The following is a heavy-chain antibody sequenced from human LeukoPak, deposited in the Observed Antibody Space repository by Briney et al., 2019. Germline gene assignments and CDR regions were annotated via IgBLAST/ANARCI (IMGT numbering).Heavy chain of an antibody. J-gene: IGHJ4*02. D-gene: IGHD2-15*01. CDR1: GFTFSSYS. CDR3: ARDFFSLRTPPYFDY. CDR2: ISSSSSYI. V-gene: IGHV3-21*01. Sequence: GGSLRLSCAASGFTFSSYSMNWVCQAPGKGLEWVSSISSSSSYIYYADSVKGRFTISRDNAKNSLYLQMNSLRAEDTAVYYCARDFFSLRTPPYFDYWGQGTLVTVSS.